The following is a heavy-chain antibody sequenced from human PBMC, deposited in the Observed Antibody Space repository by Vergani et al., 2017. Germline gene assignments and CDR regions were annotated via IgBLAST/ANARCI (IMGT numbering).Heavy chain of an antibody. V-gene: IGHV3-21*01. J-gene: IGHJ6*02. CDR2: ISGSGGYI. CDR3: ARDSWRRDYYYYYGMDV. Sequence: EVQLLESGGNLVQPGGSLRLSCAASGFTFTNFAMTWVRQAPGEGLEWVSGISGSGGYIYYADSVKGRFTISRDNAKNSLYLQMNSLRAEDTAVYYCARDSWRRDYYYYYGMDVWGQGTTVTVSS. CDR1: GFTFTNFA. D-gene: IGHD5-12*01.